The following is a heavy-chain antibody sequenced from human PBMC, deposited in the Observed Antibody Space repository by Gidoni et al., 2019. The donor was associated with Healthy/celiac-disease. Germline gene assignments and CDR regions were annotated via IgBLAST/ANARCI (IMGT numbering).Heavy chain of an antibody. CDR2: ISGSGGST. D-gene: IGHD3-3*01. CDR3: AKVENTIFGVVIDYFDY. Sequence: EVQLLESWGGLVQHGGSMRLSCAASGFNFRRSAMSWVRQAPGKGLEWVSAISGSGGSTYYADSVKVRFTISRDNSKNTLYLQMNSLRAEDTTVYYCAKVENTIFGVVIDYFDYWGQGTLVTVSS. V-gene: IGHV3-23*01. J-gene: IGHJ4*02. CDR1: GFNFRRSA.